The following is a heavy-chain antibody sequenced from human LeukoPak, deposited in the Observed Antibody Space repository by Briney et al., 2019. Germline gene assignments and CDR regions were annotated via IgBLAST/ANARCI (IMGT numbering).Heavy chain of an antibody. Sequence: TSETLSLTCTVSSGSISNSNYYWGWIRQPPGKGLEWIGSIYYSGSTYYNPSLMSRVSMSVDTSKNQFSLRLTSVTAADTAVYYCAREWSGFDFWGQGTTVTVSS. D-gene: IGHD2-15*01. V-gene: IGHV4-39*07. CDR3: AREWSGFDF. CDR2: IYYSGST. J-gene: IGHJ3*01. CDR1: SGSISNSNYY.